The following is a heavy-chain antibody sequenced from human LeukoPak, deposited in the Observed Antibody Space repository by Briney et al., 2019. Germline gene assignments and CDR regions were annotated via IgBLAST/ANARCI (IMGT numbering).Heavy chain of an antibody. CDR1: GFTFSSYG. CDR3: ARDSYQDYYGRFDP. V-gene: IGHV3-33*01. Sequence: GGSLRLSCAASGFTFSSYGMHWVRQAPGKRLEWVAVIWDDGNNKRYANSVNGRFTISRDNSENILYLQMNGLTAEDTAMYYCARDSYQDYYGRFDPWGQGTLVIVSS. CDR2: IWDDGNNK. J-gene: IGHJ5*02. D-gene: IGHD3-10*01.